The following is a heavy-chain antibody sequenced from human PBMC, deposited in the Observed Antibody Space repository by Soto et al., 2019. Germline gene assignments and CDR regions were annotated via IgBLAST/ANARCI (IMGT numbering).Heavy chain of an antibody. D-gene: IGHD2-15*01. Sequence: QVQLVQSGAEVKKPGSSVKVSCKASGGTFSSYTISWVRQAPGQGLEWMGRIIPILGIANYAQKFQGRVTITADKSTSTAYMELSSLRSEDTAVYYCARDRGGYCSGGSCYTSSFDDWGQGTLVTVYS. CDR3: ARDRGGYCSGGSCYTSSFDD. J-gene: IGHJ4*02. V-gene: IGHV1-69*08. CDR2: IIPILGIA. CDR1: GGTFSSYT.